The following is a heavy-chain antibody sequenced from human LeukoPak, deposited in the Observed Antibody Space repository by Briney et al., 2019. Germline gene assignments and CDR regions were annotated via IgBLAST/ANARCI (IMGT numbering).Heavy chain of an antibody. V-gene: IGHV3-30*02. J-gene: IGHJ5*02. CDR1: GFTFSSYG. CDR3: AKGTFDP. CDR2: IRYDGSNK. Sequence: GSLRLSCAASGFTFSSYGMHWVRQAPGKGLEWVAFIRYDGSNKYYADSVKGRFTISRDNSKNTLYLQMNSLRAEDTAVYYCAKGTFDPWGQGTLVTVSS.